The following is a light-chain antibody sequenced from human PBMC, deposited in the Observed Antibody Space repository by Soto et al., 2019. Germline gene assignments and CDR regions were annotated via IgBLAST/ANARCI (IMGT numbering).Light chain of an antibody. CDR1: SSDVGGYNY. CDR3: SSYTSSSTLV. J-gene: IGLJ1*01. V-gene: IGLV2-14*01. Sequence: QSVLAQPSSVSGSPGQSITISCPGTSSDVGGYNYVSWYQQHPGKAPKLMIYDVSNWPSGVSNRFSGSKSGNTASLTISGLQAEDEADYYCSSYTSSSTLVFGTGTKVTVL. CDR2: DVS.